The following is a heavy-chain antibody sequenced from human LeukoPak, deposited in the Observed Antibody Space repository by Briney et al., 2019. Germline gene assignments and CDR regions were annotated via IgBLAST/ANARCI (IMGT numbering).Heavy chain of an antibody. Sequence: SVKVSCKASGGIFNSYVISWVRQAPGQGLEWMGGIIPIFGTANYAQKFQGRVTITTDESTSTAYMELSSLRSEDTAVYYCARDVVTKAGAFDIWGQGTMVTVSS. CDR2: IIPIFGTA. J-gene: IGHJ3*02. CDR1: GGIFNSYV. V-gene: IGHV1-69*05. CDR3: ARDVVTKAGAFDI. D-gene: IGHD2-21*02.